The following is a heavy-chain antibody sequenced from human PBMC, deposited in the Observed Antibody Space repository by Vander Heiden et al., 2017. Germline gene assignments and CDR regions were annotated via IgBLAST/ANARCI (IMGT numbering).Heavy chain of an antibody. CDR2: MHPNSGNT. J-gene: IGHJ4*02. CDR3: ASGPLPDY. V-gene: IGHV1-8*01. CDR1: GYTFTSYD. Sequence: QVQLVQSGAEVKKPGASVKVSCKASGYTFTSYDINWVRQATGQGLEWMGWMHPNSGNTGYAQKFQGRVTMTRNTSISTAQLDMRSLRSEGRGVYYCASGPLPDYWGQGTLVTVSS.